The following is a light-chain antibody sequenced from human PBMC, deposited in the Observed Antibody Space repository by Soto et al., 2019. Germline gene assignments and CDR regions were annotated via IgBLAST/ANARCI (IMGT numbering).Light chain of an antibody. CDR2: DAV. J-gene: IGKJ4*01. CDR3: HHFDDSPT. V-gene: IGKV3D-20*01. CDR1: QRVTSNF. Sequence: IVLTQSPGTLSLSPGERATLSCGASQRVTSNFIAWYQKKPGLAPRLLIFDAVRRATGIPDRFSGSGSGTEFTLTIRRLEPDDFAVYYCHHFDDSPTFGGGTKVEI.